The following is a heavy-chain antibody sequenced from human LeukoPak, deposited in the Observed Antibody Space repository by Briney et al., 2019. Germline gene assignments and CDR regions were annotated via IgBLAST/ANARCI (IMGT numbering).Heavy chain of an antibody. CDR2: INHSGST. Sequence: PSETLSLTCAVDGGSFSGYYWSWIRQPPGKGLEWIGEINHSGSTNYNPSLKSRVTISVDTSKNQFSLKLSSVTAADTAVYYCASSPGYNSRGYYFNYWGQGTLVTVSS. CDR1: GGSFSGYY. V-gene: IGHV4-34*01. D-gene: IGHD5-24*01. CDR3: ASSPGYNSRGYYFNY. J-gene: IGHJ4*02.